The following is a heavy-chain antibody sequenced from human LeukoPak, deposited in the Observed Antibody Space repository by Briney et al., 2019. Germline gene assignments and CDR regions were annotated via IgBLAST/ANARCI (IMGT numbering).Heavy chain of an antibody. CDR1: GGSFSGYF. D-gene: IGHD5-18*01. V-gene: IGHV4-34*01. CDR2: INHSGST. CDR3: ARGGYAVDY. Sequence: SETLSLTCAVYGGSFSGYFWSWIRQPPGKGLEWIGEINHSGSTNYNPSLKSRVTISVDTSKNQLSLKLSSVTAAETGVYYCARGGYAVDYWGQGTLVTVSS. J-gene: IGHJ4*02.